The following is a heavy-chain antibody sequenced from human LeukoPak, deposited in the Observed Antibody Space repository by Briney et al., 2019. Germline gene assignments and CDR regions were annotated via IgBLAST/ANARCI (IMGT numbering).Heavy chain of an antibody. V-gene: IGHV3-30*03. CDR3: ARGVSVYFDY. J-gene: IGHJ4*02. D-gene: IGHD2-21*01. CDR1: GFTFSTYD. CDR2: ISYDGSNK. Sequence: GGSLRLSCAASGFTFSTYDIHWVRQAPGKGLEWVASISYDGSNKYYADSVKGRFSISRDNSKNTLYLQMNSLRAEERDMYYCARGVSVYFDYWGQGTLVTVSS.